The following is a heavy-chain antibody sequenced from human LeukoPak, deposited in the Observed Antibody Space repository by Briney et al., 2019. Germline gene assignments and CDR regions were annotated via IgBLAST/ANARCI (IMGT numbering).Heavy chain of an antibody. CDR2: INSDGSST. V-gene: IGHV3-74*01. CDR1: GFTFSSYW. J-gene: IGHJ6*03. CDR3: AGILTGPDYYYMDV. D-gene: IGHD3-9*01. Sequence: GGSLRLSCAASGFTFSSYWMHWVRQAPGKGLVWVSRINSDGSSTSYADSVKGRFTISRDNAKNTLYLQMNSLRAEDTAVYYCAGILTGPDYYYMDVWGKGTTVTVSS.